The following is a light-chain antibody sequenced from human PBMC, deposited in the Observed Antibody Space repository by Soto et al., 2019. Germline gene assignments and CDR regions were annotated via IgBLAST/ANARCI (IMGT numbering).Light chain of an antibody. J-gene: IGKJ1*01. CDR1: QTIRSW. Sequence: DIQMPQSPSTLSGSVGDRVTITCRASQTIRSWLAWYQQKPGKAPKLLIYKASTLKSGVPSRFSGSGSGTEFTLTISSLQPDDFATYYCQHYNSYSEAFGQGSKVDI. V-gene: IGKV1-5*03. CDR2: KAS. CDR3: QHYNSYSEA.